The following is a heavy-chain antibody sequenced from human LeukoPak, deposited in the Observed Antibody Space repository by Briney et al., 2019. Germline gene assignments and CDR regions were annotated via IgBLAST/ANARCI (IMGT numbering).Heavy chain of an antibody. CDR3: ARGLALVPIYNWFDP. CDR2: ISYDGSNK. V-gene: IGHV3-30-3*01. D-gene: IGHD6-13*01. J-gene: IGHJ5*02. CDR1: GFTFSSYA. Sequence: GRSLRLSCAASGFTFSSYAMYWVRQAPGKGLEWVAVISYDGSNKYYADSVKGRFTISRDNSKNTLYLQMNSLRAEDTAVYYCARGLALVPIYNWFDPWGQGTLVTVSS.